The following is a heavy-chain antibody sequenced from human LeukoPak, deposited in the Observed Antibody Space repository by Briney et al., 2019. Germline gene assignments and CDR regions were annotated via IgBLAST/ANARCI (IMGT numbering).Heavy chain of an antibody. CDR2: ISAYNGNT. D-gene: IGHD3-10*01. J-gene: IGHJ5*02. Sequence: ASVKVSCKASGYTFTSYGISRVRQAPGQGLEWMGWISAYNGNTNYAQKLQGRVTMTTDTSTSTAYMELRSLRSDDTAVHYCARDYYGSGSYYKGNWFDPWGQGTLVTVSS. V-gene: IGHV1-18*01. CDR1: GYTFTSYG. CDR3: ARDYYGSGSYYKGNWFDP.